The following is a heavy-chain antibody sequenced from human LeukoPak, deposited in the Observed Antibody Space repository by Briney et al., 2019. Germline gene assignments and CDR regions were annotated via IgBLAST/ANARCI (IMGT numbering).Heavy chain of an antibody. J-gene: IGHJ4*02. D-gene: IGHD2-15*01. CDR2: ISGSGGST. CDR1: GFTFSSYA. CDR3: AKQDIVVVVAVYYFDY. V-gene: IGHV3-23*01. Sequence: GGSLRLSCAASGFTFSSYAMSWVRQAPGKGLEGVSPISGSGGSTYYADSVKGRFTISRDNSKNTLYLQMNSLRAEDTAVYYCAKQDIVVVVAVYYFDYWGQGTLVTVSS.